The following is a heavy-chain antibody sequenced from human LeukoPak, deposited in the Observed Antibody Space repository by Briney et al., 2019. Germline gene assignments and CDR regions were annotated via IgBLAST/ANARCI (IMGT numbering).Heavy chain of an antibody. V-gene: IGHV4-34*01. CDR2: INHSGST. J-gene: IGHJ3*02. D-gene: IGHD5-18*01. CDR1: GGSFSGYY. CDR3: ARGAPKEIQLWLRLRGVAFDI. Sequence: SETLSLTCALYGGSFSGYYWSWIRPPPGKGLEWIGEINHSGSTNYNPSLKSRVTISVDTSKNQFSRKLNSVTAADTAVYYCARGAPKEIQLWLRLRGVAFDIWGQGTMVTVST.